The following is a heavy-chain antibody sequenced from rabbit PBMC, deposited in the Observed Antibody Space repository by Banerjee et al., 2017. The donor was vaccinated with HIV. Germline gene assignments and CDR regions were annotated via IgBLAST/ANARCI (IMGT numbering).Heavy chain of an antibody. V-gene: IGHV1S40*01. CDR1: GFSLSSSYY. Sequence: QSLEESGGDLVKPGASLTLTCTASGFSLSSSYYICWVRQAPGKGLEWIACIYAGGSDATYYANWAKGRFTISKASSTTVTLQVTSLTAADTATYFCARWNSYDDYGDCDAFDTWGQGTLVTVS. CDR3: ARWNSYDDYGDCDAFDT. CDR2: IYAGGSDAT. D-gene: IGHD2-1*01. J-gene: IGHJ2*01.